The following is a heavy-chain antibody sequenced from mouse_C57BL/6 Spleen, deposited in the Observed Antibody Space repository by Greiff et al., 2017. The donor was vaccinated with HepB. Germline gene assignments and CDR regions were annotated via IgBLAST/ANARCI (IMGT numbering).Heavy chain of an antibody. CDR3: ARGGPTIVTPFDY. V-gene: IGHV5-4*01. CDR1: GFTFSSYA. Sequence: EVQVVESGGGLVKPGGSLKLSCAASGFTFSSYAMSWVRQTPEKRLEWVATISDGGSYTYYPDNVKGRFTISRDNAKNNLYLQMSHLKAEDTAMYYCARGGPTIVTPFDYWGQGTTLTVSS. D-gene: IGHD2-5*01. J-gene: IGHJ2*01. CDR2: ISDGGSYT.